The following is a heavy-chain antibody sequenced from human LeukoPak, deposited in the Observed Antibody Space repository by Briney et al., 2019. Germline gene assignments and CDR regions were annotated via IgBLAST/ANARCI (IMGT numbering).Heavy chain of an antibody. J-gene: IGHJ5*02. V-gene: IGHV4-34*01. CDR1: GGSFSGYY. CDR2: INHSGST. D-gene: IGHD3-10*01. CDR3: ARGRTYYYGSGSSNWLDP. Sequence: SETLSLTCAVYGGSFSGYYWSWIRQPPGKGLEWIGEINHSGSTNYNPSLKSRVTISVDTSNNQFSLKLSSVTAADTAVYYCARGRTYYYGSGSSNWLDPWGQGTLVTVSS.